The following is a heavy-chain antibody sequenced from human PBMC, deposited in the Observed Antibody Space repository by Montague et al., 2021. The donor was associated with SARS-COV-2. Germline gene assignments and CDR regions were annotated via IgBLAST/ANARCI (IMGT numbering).Heavy chain of an antibody. CDR2: ILDGGQS. D-gene: IGHD2/OR15-2a*01. V-gene: IGHV3-23*01. Sequence: SLRLSCAASGFTFSTHAMAWVRQAPGKGLEWVSGILDGGQSYYLHSVRGRFTISRDNSRDTVYLQMNSLRAEDAAVYFCAKENSRRHSDFDYWGQGALVTVSS. J-gene: IGHJ4*02. CDR1: GFTFSTHA. CDR3: AKENSRRHSDFDY.